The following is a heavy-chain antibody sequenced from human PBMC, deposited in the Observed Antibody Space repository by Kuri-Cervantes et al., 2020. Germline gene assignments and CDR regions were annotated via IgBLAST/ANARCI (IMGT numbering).Heavy chain of an antibody. CDR3: ARGGPEINRRIVVVVAATPGSTGCMDV. CDR1: GFTFSSYA. V-gene: IGHV3-21*01. Sequence: GESLKISCAASGFTFSSYAMSWVRQAPGKGPEWVSGISWNSGNIDYADSVKGRFTISRDNAKNSLYLQMNSLRAEDTAVYYCARGGPEINRRIVVVVAATPGSTGCMDVWGKGTTVTVSS. D-gene: IGHD2-15*01. J-gene: IGHJ6*03. CDR2: ISWNSGNI.